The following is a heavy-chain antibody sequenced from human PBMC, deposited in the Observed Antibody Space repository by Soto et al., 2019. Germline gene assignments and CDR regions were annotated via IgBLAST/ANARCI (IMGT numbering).Heavy chain of an antibody. J-gene: IGHJ4*02. V-gene: IGHV3-21*03. Sequence: GGSLRLSCAASGFTFSSYSMNWVRQAPGKGLEWVSSISSSSSYIYYADSVKGRFTISRDNAKNSLYLQMNSLKTEDTAVYYCTTDPFGGGATDKICGYWGQGTLVTVSS. CDR1: GFTFSSYS. D-gene: IGHD1-26*01. CDR2: ISSSSSYI. CDR3: TTDPFGGGATDKICGY.